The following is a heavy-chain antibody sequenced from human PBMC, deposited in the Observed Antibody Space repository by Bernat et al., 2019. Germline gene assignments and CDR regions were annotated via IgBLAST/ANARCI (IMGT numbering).Heavy chain of an antibody. CDR3: ARDRAILEGKDIYWYFDL. CDR2: IYSGGST. J-gene: IGHJ2*01. Sequence: EVQLVESGGGLIQPGGSLRLSCAASGFTVSSNYMSWVRQAPGKGLEWVSVIYSGGSTYYADSVQGRFTISRDNSKNTLYLQMNSLRAEDTAVYYCARDRAILEGKDIYWYFDLWGRGTLVTVSS. CDR1: GFTVSSNY. V-gene: IGHV3-53*01. D-gene: IGHD3-3*01.